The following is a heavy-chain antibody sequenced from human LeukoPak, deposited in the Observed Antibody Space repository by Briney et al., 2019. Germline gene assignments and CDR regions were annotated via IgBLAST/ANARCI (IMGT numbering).Heavy chain of an antibody. CDR1: GFTFSGYG. Sequence: GKSLRLSCATSGFTFSGYGMHWVRQAPGKGLEWVTVIWSGGSNKYYADSVKGRFTISRDNSKNTLYLQMNSLRAEDTALYYCAKGRYSSSWYYFDYWGQGTLVTVSS. CDR3: AKGRYSSSWYYFDY. V-gene: IGHV3-33*06. J-gene: IGHJ4*02. CDR2: IWSGGSNK. D-gene: IGHD6-13*01.